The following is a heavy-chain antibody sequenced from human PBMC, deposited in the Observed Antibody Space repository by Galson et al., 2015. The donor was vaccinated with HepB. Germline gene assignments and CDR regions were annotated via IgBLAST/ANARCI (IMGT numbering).Heavy chain of an antibody. CDR1: GYTFTGYY. D-gene: IGHD4-17*01. CDR3: ARAEFYGDYYYYYGMDV. J-gene: IGHJ6*02. CDR2: INPNSGGT. Sequence: SVKVSCKASGYTFTGYYMHWVRQAPGQGLEWMGWINPNSGGTNYAQKFQGWVTMTRDTSINTAYMELSRLRSDDTAVYYCARAEFYGDYYYYYGMDVWGQGTTVTVSS. V-gene: IGHV1-2*04.